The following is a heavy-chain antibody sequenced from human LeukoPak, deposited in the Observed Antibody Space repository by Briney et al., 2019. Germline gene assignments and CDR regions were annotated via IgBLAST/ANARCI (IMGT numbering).Heavy chain of an antibody. V-gene: IGHV3-23*01. CDR1: GFTFSSYA. CDR2: ISGSGDST. Sequence: GGSLRLSCAASGFTFSSYAMSWVRQAPGKGLQWVSGISGSGDSTYYGDSVKGRFTISRDNPKNTLYLQMNRLRVDDTAVYYCAKLLNPYSSRPYWYFDLWGRGTLVTVSS. J-gene: IGHJ2*01. CDR3: AKLLNPYSSRPYWYFDL. D-gene: IGHD5-18*01.